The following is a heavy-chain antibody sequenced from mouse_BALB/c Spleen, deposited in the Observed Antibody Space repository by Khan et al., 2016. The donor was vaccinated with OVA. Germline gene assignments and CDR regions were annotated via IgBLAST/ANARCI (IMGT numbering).Heavy chain of an antibody. Sequence: VQLQQPGAELARPGASVKMSCKASGYTFTSYTIHWIKMRPGQGLEWIGYIDPSNGYTNYNQKFKDKATLTADKSSTTAYMQLSSLTSDDSAVLTFVCAWAYYRNDGWFVYWGQGTLVTVSA. V-gene: IGHV1-4*01. J-gene: IGHJ3*01. CDR1: GYTFTSYT. D-gene: IGHD2-14*01. CDR2: IDPSNGYT. CDR3: VCAWAYYRNDGWFVY.